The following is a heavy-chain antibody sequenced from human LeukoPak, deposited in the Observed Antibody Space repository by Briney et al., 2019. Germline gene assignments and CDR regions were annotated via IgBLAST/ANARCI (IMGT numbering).Heavy chain of an antibody. D-gene: IGHD5-18*01. CDR3: ARAAMAVFDY. CDR2: IYHSGST. J-gene: IGHJ4*02. CDR1: GGSISSGGYS. Sequence: SQTLSLTCAVSGGSISSGGYSWSWIRQPPGEGLEWIGYIYHSGSTYYNPSLKSRVTISVDRSKSQFSLKLSSVTAADTAVYYCARAAMAVFDYWGQGTLVTVSS. V-gene: IGHV4-30-2*01.